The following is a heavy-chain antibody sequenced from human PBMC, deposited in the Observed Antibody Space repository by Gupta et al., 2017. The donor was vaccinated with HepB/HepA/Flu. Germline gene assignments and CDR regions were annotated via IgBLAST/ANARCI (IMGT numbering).Heavy chain of an antibody. D-gene: IGHD3-22*01. Sequence: EVQLVESGGGLVQPGGSLRLSCAASGFTFRNYAMHWVRQAPGKGLEYVSGINSNGGSTSYGNSVKGRFTISRDNSKNTLDLQMGSLRAEDMAVYYCARDLGVNYYDSGGQDYWGQGTLVTVSS. V-gene: IGHV3-64*01. CDR3: ARDLGVNYYDSGGQDY. CDR1: GFTFRNYA. J-gene: IGHJ4*02. CDR2: INSNGGST.